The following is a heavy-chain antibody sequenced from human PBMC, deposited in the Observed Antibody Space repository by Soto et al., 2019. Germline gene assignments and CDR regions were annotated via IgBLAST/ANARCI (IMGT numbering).Heavy chain of an antibody. J-gene: IGHJ4*02. V-gene: IGHV3-30*18. Sequence: PWGALRLSCAASGFTFNKYGMQWVRQAPGKGLEWVAVISYDGTTKYHADSVKGRFTISRDNAKNTLFLQMDSLRAEDTAVYYCAKGGLWGAYYFDYWGQGIPVTVSS. CDR2: ISYDGTTK. CDR3: AKGGLWGAYYFDY. CDR1: GFTFNKYG. D-gene: IGHD3-16*01.